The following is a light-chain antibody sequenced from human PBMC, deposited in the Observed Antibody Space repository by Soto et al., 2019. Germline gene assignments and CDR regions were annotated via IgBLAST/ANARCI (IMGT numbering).Light chain of an antibody. J-gene: IGLJ3*02. Sequence: QSVLTQPPSVSGAPGQRVTISCTGSSSNIGAGYDVHWYQQLPGTAPKLLIYGNSIRPSGIPDRLSGSKSGTSASLAITGLQAPDAAAYYSQSYDSSLSGWVFGGGTKLTVL. CDR1: SSNIGAGYD. V-gene: IGLV1-40*01. CDR2: GNS. CDR3: QSYDSSLSGWV.